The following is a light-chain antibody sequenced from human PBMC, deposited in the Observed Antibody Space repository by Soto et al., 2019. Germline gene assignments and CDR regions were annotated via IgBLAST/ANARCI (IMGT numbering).Light chain of an antibody. Sequence: EIVLTQSPGTLSLSPGERATLSCRASQSVSSSYLAWYQQKPGQAPRLLIYGASSRATCIPDRFSGSGSGTVCTLIISRLEPEDFAVYYCQQYGSSPRTLGQGTKVESK. J-gene: IGKJ1*01. CDR2: GAS. CDR3: QQYGSSPRT. CDR1: QSVSSSY. V-gene: IGKV3-20*01.